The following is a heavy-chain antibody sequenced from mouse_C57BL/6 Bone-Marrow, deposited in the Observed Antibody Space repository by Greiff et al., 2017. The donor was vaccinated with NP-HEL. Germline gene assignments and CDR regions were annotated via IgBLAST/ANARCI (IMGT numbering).Heavy chain of an antibody. CDR2: IDPEDGET. D-gene: IGHD1-1*01. Sequence: EVKLMESGAELVKPGASVKLSCTASGFNIKDYYMHWVKQRTEQGLEWIGRIDPEDGETKYAPKFQGKATITADTSSNTAYLQLSSLTSEDTAVYYCQFLYYYVPYYFDYWGQGTTLTVSS. CDR1: GFNIKDYY. J-gene: IGHJ2*01. V-gene: IGHV14-2*01. CDR3: QFLYYYVPYYFDY.